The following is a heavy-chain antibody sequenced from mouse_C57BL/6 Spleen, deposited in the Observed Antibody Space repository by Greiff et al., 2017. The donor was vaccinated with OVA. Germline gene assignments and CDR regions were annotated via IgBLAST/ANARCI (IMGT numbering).Heavy chain of an antibody. Sequence: QVQLQQPGAELVRPGTSVKLSCKASGYTFTSYWMHWVKQRPGQGLEWIGVIDPSDSYTNYNQKFKGQATLTVDTSSSTAYMQLSSLASEDSAVYYCTRGGTAYFDYWGKGTTLTVSS. CDR2: IDPSDSYT. D-gene: IGHD4-1*01. CDR3: TRGGTAYFDY. J-gene: IGHJ2*01. V-gene: IGHV1-59*01. CDR1: GYTFTSYW.